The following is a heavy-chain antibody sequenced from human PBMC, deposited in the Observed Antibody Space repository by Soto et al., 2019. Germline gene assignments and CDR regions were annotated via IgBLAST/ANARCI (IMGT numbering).Heavy chain of an antibody. CDR2: IWYDGSNQ. D-gene: IGHD4-17*01. CDR1: GFTFTTCG. Sequence: QVQLVESGGGVVQPGRSLRLYCAASGFTFTTCGMHWVRQAPGKGLEWVAFIWYDGSNQYYGDSVKGRFTISRDNGKNAIYLQMNRLTAEDTAIYYCARSPKDYGDYSRCYFGMDVWGLGTTVTVSS. CDR3: ARSPKDYGDYSRCYFGMDV. V-gene: IGHV3-33*01. J-gene: IGHJ6*02.